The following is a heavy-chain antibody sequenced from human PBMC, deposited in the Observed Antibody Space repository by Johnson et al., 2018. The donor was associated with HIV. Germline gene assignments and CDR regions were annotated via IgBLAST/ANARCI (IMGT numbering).Heavy chain of an antibody. CDR3: ARSRWGSTLGALDI. Sequence: VQLVESGGCLVQPGGSLRLSCAASGFTFTTYDMHWVRQGTGKGLEWVSGIGTGGDTHYPDSVKGRFTISRENAKNSLYLQMNSLRAGDTAVYYCARSRWGSTLGALDIWGQGTMVTVSS. D-gene: IGHD1-26*01. J-gene: IGHJ3*02. V-gene: IGHV3-13*01. CDR1: GFTFTTYD. CDR2: IGTGGDT.